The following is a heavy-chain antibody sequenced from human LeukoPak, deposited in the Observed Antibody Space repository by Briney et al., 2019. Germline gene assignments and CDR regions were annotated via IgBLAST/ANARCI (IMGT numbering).Heavy chain of an antibody. CDR1: GYTFTSYD. CDR3: ARMVAPPNDAFDI. CDR2: MNPNSGNT. V-gene: IGHV1-8*01. J-gene: IGHJ3*02. Sequence: ASVKVSCKASGYTFTSYDINWVRQATGQGLEWMGWMNPNSGNTGYAQKFQGRVTMTRNTSISTAYTELSSLRSEDTAVYYCARMVAPPNDAFDIWGQGTMVTVSS. D-gene: IGHD2-8*01.